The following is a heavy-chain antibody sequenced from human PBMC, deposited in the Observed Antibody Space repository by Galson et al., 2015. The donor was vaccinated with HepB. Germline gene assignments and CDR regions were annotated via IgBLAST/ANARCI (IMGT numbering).Heavy chain of an antibody. J-gene: IGHJ6*03. D-gene: IGHD2-2*01. CDR1: GDTSSSYA. CDR3: ARDSGAQVAVPSFYYYYYYMDV. Sequence: SVKVSCKASGDTSSSYAISWVRQAPGQGLEWMGGIIPIFGTANYAQKFQGRVTITADESTSTAYMELSSLRSEDTAVYYCARDSGAQVAVPSFYYYYYYMDVWGKGTTVTVSS. V-gene: IGHV1-69*13. CDR2: IIPIFGTA.